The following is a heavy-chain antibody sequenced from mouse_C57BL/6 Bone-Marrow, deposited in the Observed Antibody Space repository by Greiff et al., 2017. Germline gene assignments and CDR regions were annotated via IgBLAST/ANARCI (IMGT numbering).Heavy chain of an antibody. CDR1: GYTFTSYW. Sequence: QVQLQQPGAELVKPGASVKLSCKASGYTFTSYWIHWVKQRPGQGLEWIGMIYPNSGSTNYNEKFKSKATLTVDKSSSTAYMQLSSLTSEDSAVCCCATTVRAVDYWGQGTTLTVSS. CDR2: IYPNSGST. D-gene: IGHD1-1*01. J-gene: IGHJ2*01. V-gene: IGHV1-64*01. CDR3: ATTVRAVDY.